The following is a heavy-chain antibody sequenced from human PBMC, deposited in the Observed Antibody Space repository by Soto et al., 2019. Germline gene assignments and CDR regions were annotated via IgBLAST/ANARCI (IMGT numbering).Heavy chain of an antibody. D-gene: IGHD4-17*01. Sequence: QVQLVQSGAEVKKPGASVKVSCKASGYTFTSYDINWVRQATGQGLEWMGWMNPNSGNTGYAQKFQGRVTMTRNTSIGTAYMELVRLRSDDTAVYYCASAIRYYGDYSYYYYMDVWGKGTTVTVSS. CDR2: MNPNSGNT. V-gene: IGHV1-8*01. J-gene: IGHJ6*03. CDR3: ASAIRYYGDYSYYYYMDV. CDR1: GYTFTSYD.